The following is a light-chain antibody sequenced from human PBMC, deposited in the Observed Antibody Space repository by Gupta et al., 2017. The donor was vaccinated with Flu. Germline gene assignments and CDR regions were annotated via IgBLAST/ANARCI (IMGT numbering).Light chain of an antibody. J-gene: IGKJ5*01. V-gene: IGKV1-33*01. CDR3: QQDDNLPHT. CDR2: DAS. Sequence: PSSLSASVGDRVTITCQASQDIATYLNWFQQKPGKAPKLLIYDASNLETGVPSRFSGGGSGTDFTFTISSLQPEDFATYYCQQDDNLPHTFGQGTRMDIK. CDR1: QDIATY.